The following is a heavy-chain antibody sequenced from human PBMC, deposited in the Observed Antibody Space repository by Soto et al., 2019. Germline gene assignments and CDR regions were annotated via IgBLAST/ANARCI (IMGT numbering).Heavy chain of an antibody. D-gene: IGHD3-22*01. V-gene: IGHV3-30-3*01. CDR1: GFTFSSYA. CDR3: ARGPFYYYDSSGYYYG. CDR2: ISYDGSNK. J-gene: IGHJ4*02. Sequence: GGSLRLSCAASGFTFSSYAMHWVRQAPGKGLEWVAVISYDGSNKYYADSVKGRFTISRDNSKNTLYLQMNSLRAEDTAVYYCARGPFYYYDSSGYYYGWGQGTLVTVS.